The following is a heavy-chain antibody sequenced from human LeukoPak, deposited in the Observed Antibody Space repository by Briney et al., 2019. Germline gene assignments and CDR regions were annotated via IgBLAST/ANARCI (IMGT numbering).Heavy chain of an antibody. J-gene: IGHJ6*02. V-gene: IGHV3-30-3*01. Sequence: GGSLRLSCAASGFTFSSYAMHWVRQAPGKGLEWVAVISYDGSNKYYADSVKGRFTISRDNSKNTLYLQMNSLRAEDTAVYYCARDALYYDFWSGYQSLYYGMDVWGQGTTVTVSS. D-gene: IGHD3-3*01. CDR3: ARDALYYDFWSGYQSLYYGMDV. CDR1: GFTFSSYA. CDR2: ISYDGSNK.